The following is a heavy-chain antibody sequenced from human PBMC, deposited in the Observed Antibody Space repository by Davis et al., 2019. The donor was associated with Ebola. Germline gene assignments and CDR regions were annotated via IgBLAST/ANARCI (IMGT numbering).Heavy chain of an antibody. V-gene: IGHV4-34*01. CDR1: CGSFSGYY. D-gene: IGHD6-6*01. J-gene: IGHJ6*02. CDR2: LNHSGST. CDR3: ARGRDSSSFYYGMDV. Sequence: SQTPSLTCAVYCGSFSGYYWSWIRQPSGKGLEWIGELNHSGSTNYNPSLKSRVTISVDTSKNQFSLKLSSVTAADTAVYYCARGRDSSSFYYGMDVWGLGTTVTVSS.